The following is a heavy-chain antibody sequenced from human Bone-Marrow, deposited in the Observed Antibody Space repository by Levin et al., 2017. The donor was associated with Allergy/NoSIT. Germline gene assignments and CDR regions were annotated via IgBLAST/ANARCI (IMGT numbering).Heavy chain of an antibody. CDR2: IKRRIDGGTT. CDR1: GFTFNNAW. CDR3: AVELVGWPNFLPLY. D-gene: IGHD1-26*01. Sequence: PGGSLRLSCVASGFTFNNAWMHWVRQAPGKGLEWVGRIKRRIDGGTTEYAAPVKGRFTISRDDSKNTVYLQLTSLETEDTAVYYCAVELVGWPNFLPLYWGQGTLVTVSS. V-gene: IGHV3-15*07. J-gene: IGHJ4*02.